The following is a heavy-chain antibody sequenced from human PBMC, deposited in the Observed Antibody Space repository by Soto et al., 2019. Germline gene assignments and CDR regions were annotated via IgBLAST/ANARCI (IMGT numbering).Heavy chain of an antibody. D-gene: IGHD3-10*01. Sequence: SETLSLTCTVSGGSISSGGYYWSWIRQHPGKGLEWIGYIYYSGNTYYNPSLKSRVIISVDTSKNQFSLKLSSVTAADTAGYYCARVGYYYGSGSYDMDVWGQGTTVTVSS. CDR3: ARVGYYYGSGSYDMDV. J-gene: IGHJ6*02. CDR2: IYYSGNT. CDR1: GGSISSGGYY. V-gene: IGHV4-31*03.